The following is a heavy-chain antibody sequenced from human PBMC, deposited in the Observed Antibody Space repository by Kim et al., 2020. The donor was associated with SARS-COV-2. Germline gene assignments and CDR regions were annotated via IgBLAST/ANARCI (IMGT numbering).Heavy chain of an antibody. CDR1: GFTFSSYG. D-gene: IGHD5-12*01. Sequence: GGSLRLSCAASGFTFSSYGMSWVRQAPGKGPEWVANIKQDGSERYYVDSVRGRFTISRDNAKNALYLHMNSLRAEDTAVYYCARVVTRKDGFAYYVDYWGQGTLVTFSS. CDR2: IKQDGSER. CDR3: ARVVTRKDGFAYYVDY. V-gene: IGHV3-7*01. J-gene: IGHJ4*02.